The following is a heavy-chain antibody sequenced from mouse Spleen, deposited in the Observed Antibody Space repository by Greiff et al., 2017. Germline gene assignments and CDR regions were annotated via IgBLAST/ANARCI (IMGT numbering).Heavy chain of an antibody. D-gene: IGHD1-1*01. CDR1: GYTFTDYA. V-gene: IGHV1S137*01. CDR2: ISTYYGDA. CDR3: ASTTVVARGAMDY. J-gene: IGHJ4*01. Sequence: VQLQQSGAELVRPGVSVKISCKGSGYTFTDYAMHWVKQSHAKSLEWIGVISTYYGDASYNQKFKGKATMTVDKSSSTAYMELARLTSEDSAIYYCASTTVVARGAMDYWGQGTSVTVSS.